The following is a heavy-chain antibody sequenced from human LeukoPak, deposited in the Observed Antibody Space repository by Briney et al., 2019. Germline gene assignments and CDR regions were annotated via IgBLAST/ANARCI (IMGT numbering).Heavy chain of an antibody. V-gene: IGHV1-24*01. CDR1: GYTLTELS. CDR3: ATGPYGPRGSVWFDP. CDR2: YDPEDGET. Sequence: ASVKVSCKVSGYTLTELSMHWVRRAPGKGLEWMGGYDPEDGETIYAQKFQGRVTMTEDTSTDTAYMELSSLRSEDTAVYYCATGPYGPRGSVWFDPWGQGTLVTVSS. D-gene: IGHD4-17*01. J-gene: IGHJ5*02.